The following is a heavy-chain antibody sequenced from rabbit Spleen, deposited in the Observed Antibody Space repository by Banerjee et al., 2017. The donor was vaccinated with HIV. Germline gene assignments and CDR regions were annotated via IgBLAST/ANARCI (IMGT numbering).Heavy chain of an antibody. CDR1: GFSFSTYYY. Sequence: QQQLEESGGGLVKPGGTLTLTCKASGFSFSTYYYMCWVRQAPGKGLEWIACIYGNSSGSTWYATWAKGRFTISKTSSTTLTLQMTSLTAADTATYFCARNIDTNGVRIVLHLWGPGTLVTVS. CDR3: ARNIDTNGVRIVLHL. D-gene: IGHD1-1*01. CDR2: IYGNSSGST. V-gene: IGHV1S45*01. J-gene: IGHJ6*01.